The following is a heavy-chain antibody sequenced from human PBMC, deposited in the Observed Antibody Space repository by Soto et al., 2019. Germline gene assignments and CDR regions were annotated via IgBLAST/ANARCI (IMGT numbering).Heavy chain of an antibody. CDR1: GFTFSSYA. D-gene: IGHD2-2*01. Sequence: GGSLRLSCAASGFTFSSYAMSWVRQAPGKGLEWVSAISGSGGSTYYADSVKGRFTISRDNSKNTLYLQMNSLRAEDTAVYYCAKDPWGENLIVVVPAAPNYYYYMDVWGKGTTVTVSS. CDR2: ISGSGGST. CDR3: AKDPWGENLIVVVPAAPNYYYYMDV. J-gene: IGHJ6*03. V-gene: IGHV3-23*01.